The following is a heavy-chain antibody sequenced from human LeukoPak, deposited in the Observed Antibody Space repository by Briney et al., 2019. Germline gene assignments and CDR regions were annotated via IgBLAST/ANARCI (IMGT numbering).Heavy chain of an antibody. Sequence: GGSLRLSCAASGFTFSSYAMHWVRQAPGKGLEWVAVISYDGSNKYYADSVKGRFTISRDNSKNTLYLQMNSLRAEDTAVYYCARADGSGWYLAGHYYYYGMDVWGQGTTVTVSS. D-gene: IGHD6-19*01. CDR2: ISYDGSNK. V-gene: IGHV3-30*04. CDR1: GFTFSSYA. CDR3: ARADGSGWYLAGHYYYYGMDV. J-gene: IGHJ6*02.